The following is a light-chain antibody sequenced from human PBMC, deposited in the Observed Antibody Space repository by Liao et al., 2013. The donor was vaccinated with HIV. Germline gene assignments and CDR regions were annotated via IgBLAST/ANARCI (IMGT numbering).Light chain of an antibody. V-gene: IGLV3-25*03. CDR1: ALPKQY. CDR3: QSADSSGTCPV. J-gene: IGLJ3*02. CDR2: KDS. Sequence: SYELTQPPSVSVSPGQTARITCSGDALPKQYAYWYQQKPGQAPVLLIYKDSERPSGIPERFSGFSSGTTVTLTISGVQAEDEADYYCQSADSSGTCPVFGGGTKLTVL.